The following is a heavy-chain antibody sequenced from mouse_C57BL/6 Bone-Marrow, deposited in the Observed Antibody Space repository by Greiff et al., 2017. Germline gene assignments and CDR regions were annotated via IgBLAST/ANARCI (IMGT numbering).Heavy chain of an antibody. CDR1: GYTFTGYW. CDR2: ILPGSGSP. Sequence: VQLQESGAELMKPGASVKLSCKATGYTFTGYWIEWVKQRPGHGLEWIGEILPGSGSPKYTEKFKGKATFTADPSSNTAYMQLSSLTTEDSAIYYGARRRGLLPFAYWGQGTLVTVSA. J-gene: IGHJ3*01. CDR3: ARRRGLLPFAY. D-gene: IGHD2-3*01. V-gene: IGHV1-9*01.